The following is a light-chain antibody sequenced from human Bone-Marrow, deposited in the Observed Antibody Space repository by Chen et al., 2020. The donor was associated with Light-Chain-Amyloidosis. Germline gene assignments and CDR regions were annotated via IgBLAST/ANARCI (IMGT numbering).Light chain of an antibody. J-gene: IGLJ3*02. V-gene: IGLV3-25*03. CDR1: DLPTKY. Sequence: SYELTQPPSVSVSPGQTARITCSGDDLPTKYAYWYQQKPGQAPVLVIHRDTERPSGISERFSGSSSGTPATLTISGGQAEAEADYHCQSADSSGTSEVMFGGGTKLTVL. CDR3: QSADSSGTSEVM. CDR2: RDT.